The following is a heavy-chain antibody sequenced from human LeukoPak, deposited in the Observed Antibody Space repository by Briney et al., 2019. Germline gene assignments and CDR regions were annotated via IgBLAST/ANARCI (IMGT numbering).Heavy chain of an antibody. Sequence: GGSLRLSCAASGFTFSSYSMNWVRQAPGKGLEWVSSISSSSSYIYYADSVKGRFTISRDNAKNSLYLQMNSLRAEDTAVYYCARDGDYYGSGSYYIPDPYLDYWGQGTLVTVSS. CDR2: ISSSSSYI. CDR3: ARDGDYYGSGSYYIPDPYLDY. J-gene: IGHJ4*02. V-gene: IGHV3-21*01. CDR1: GFTFSSYS. D-gene: IGHD3-10*01.